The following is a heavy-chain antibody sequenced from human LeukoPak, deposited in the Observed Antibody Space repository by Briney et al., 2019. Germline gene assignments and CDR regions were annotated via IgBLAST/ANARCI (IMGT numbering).Heavy chain of an antibody. D-gene: IGHD2-15*01. CDR1: GGSISSSSYY. CDR3: ARAPSGCGGTCPSDH. V-gene: IGHV4-39*07. J-gene: IGHJ4*02. Sequence: SETLSLTCTVSGGSISSSSYYWGWIRQPPGKGLEWIGSIYYSGSTYYNPSLKSRVTISVDTSKNQFSLKLSSVTAADTAVYYCARAPSGCGGTCPSDHWGPGTLVTVSS. CDR2: IYYSGST.